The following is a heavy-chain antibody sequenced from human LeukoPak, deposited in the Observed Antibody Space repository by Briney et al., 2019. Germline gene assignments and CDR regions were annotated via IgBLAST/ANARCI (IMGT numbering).Heavy chain of an antibody. V-gene: IGHV1-24*01. CDR1: GYILTELS. Sequence: ASVKVSCKVSGYILTELSMHWVRLAPGKGLEWMGGFEPEDGETFYAQKLQGRVTMTEDTSTDTAYMELSSLRFEDTAVYYCATEIFGVVIGGLAYDIWGQGTMVTVSS. CDR3: ATEIFGVVIGGLAYDI. CDR2: FEPEDGET. D-gene: IGHD3-3*01. J-gene: IGHJ3*02.